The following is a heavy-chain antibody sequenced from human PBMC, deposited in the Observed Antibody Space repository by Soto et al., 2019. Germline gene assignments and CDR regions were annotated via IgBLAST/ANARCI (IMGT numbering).Heavy chain of an antibody. CDR3: ARDRDGYNPVNY. D-gene: IGHD1-1*01. CDR1: GFIFSSYS. J-gene: IGHJ4*02. Sequence: EVQLVESGGGLVKPGGSLRLSCAASGFIFSSYSMNWVRQAPGKGLEWVSCISSSGSHAYYADSVKGRFTISRDNAKESLYLQMNSLTAEDTAVYYCARDRDGYNPVNYWGQGTLVTVSS. V-gene: IGHV3-21*01. CDR2: ISSSGSHA.